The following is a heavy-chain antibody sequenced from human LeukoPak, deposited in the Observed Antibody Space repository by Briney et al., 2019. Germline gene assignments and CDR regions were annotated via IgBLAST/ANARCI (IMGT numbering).Heavy chain of an antibody. CDR2: ISSSSSYI. J-gene: IGHJ4*02. D-gene: IGHD2-2*01. Sequence: KPGGSLRLSCAASGFTFSSYSMNWVRQAPGKGLEWVSSISSSSSYIYYADSVKGRFTTSRDNAKNSLYLQMNSLRAEDTAVYYCASSYCSSTSCYDHWGQGTLVTVSS. V-gene: IGHV3-21*01. CDR3: ASSYCSSTSCYDH. CDR1: GFTFSSYS.